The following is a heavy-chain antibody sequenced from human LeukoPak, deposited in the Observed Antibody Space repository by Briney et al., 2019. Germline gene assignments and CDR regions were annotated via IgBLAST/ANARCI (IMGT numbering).Heavy chain of an antibody. CDR2: INSGGDT. CDR1: GSNITYNY. Sequence: GESPRLSCAASGSNITYNYMTWVRQSPGKGLEWVSLINSGGDTYYADSLKGRITVSRDTSNNALFLQMNALRPEDTAVYYCARTSFYYDMDVWGQGTTVTVSS. J-gene: IGHJ6*02. CDR3: ARTSFYYDMDV. V-gene: IGHV3-53*05. D-gene: IGHD3-16*02.